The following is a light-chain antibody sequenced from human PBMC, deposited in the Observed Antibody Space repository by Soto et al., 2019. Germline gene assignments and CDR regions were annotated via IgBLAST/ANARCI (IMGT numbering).Light chain of an antibody. CDR3: QQYNSWPPLT. CDR1: QNIGKN. CDR2: GVS. V-gene: IGKV3-15*01. Sequence: EIVLTQFPATLSVSPGERATLSCSASQNIGKNLAWYQQKPGQAPRLLIYGVSTRAAGIPVRFSGSGSGTEFTVTISSLQYEDFAVYYCQQYNSWPPLTFGGGTKVEIK. J-gene: IGKJ4*01.